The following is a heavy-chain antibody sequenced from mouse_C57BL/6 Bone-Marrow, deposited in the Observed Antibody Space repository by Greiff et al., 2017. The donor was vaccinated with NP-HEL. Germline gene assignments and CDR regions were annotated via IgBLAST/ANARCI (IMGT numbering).Heavy chain of an antibody. CDR2: IYPGDGDT. V-gene: IGHV1-80*01. Sequence: QVHVKQSGAELVKPGASVKISCKASGYAFSSYWMNWVKQRPGKGLEWIGQIYPGDGDTNYNGKFKGKATLTADKSSSTAYMQLSSLTSEDSAVYFCARQGLYYYGSSPAWFAYWGQGTLVTVSA. D-gene: IGHD1-1*01. CDR1: GYAFSSYW. CDR3: ARQGLYYYGSSPAWFAY. J-gene: IGHJ3*01.